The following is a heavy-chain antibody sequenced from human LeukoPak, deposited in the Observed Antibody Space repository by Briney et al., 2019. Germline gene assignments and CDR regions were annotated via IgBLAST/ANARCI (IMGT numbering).Heavy chain of an antibody. CDR1: GFTFSSYG. D-gene: IGHD6-19*01. CDR3: ARPYSSGWYFPLYYGMDV. V-gene: IGHV3-33*01. J-gene: IGHJ6*04. Sequence: GGSLRLSCAASGFTFSSYGMHWVRQVPGKGLEWVAVIWYDGSNKYYADSVKGRFTISRDNSKNTLYLQMNSLRAEDTAVYYCARPYSSGWYFPLYYGMDVWGKGTTVTVSS. CDR2: IWYDGSNK.